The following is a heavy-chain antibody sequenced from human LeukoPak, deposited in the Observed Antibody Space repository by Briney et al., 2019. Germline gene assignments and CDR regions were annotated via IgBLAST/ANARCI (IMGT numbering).Heavy chain of an antibody. J-gene: IGHJ4*02. D-gene: IGHD5-12*01. V-gene: IGHV1-2*02. CDR2: INPNSGGT. CDR1: GYTFTSYY. Sequence: ASVKASCKASGYTFTSYYMHWVRQAPGQGLEWMGWINPNSGGTNYAQKFQGRVTMTRDTSISTAYMELSRLRSDDTAVYYCAREGDYSGYDLGIDYWGQGTLVTVSS. CDR3: AREGDYSGYDLGIDY.